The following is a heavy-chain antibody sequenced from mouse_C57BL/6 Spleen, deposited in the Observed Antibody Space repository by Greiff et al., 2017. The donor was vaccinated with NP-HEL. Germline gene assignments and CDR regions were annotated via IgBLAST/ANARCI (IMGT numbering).Heavy chain of an antibody. D-gene: IGHD1-1*01. CDR3: ASHYGSSYPFDY. CDR2: IDPSDSYT. Sequence: VQLQQPGAELVMPGASVKLSCKASGYTFTSYWMHWVKQRPGQGLEWIGEIDPSDSYTNYNQKFKGKSTLTVDKSSSTAYMQLSSLTSEDSAVYYCASHYGSSYPFDYWGQGTTLTVSS. V-gene: IGHV1-69*01. J-gene: IGHJ2*01. CDR1: GYTFTSYW.